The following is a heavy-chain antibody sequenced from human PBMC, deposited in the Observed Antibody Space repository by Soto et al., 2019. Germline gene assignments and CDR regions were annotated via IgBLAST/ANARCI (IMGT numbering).Heavy chain of an antibody. CDR2: ISAYNGNT. CDR1: GYTFTSYG. CDR3: ARDRGNDFWSGYPYGMDV. Sequence: QVQLVQSGAEVKKPGAAVKVSCKASGYTFTSYGISWVRQAPGQGLEWMGWISAYNGNTNYAQKLQGRVTMTTDTSTSTAYMELRSLRSDDTAVYYCARDRGNDFWSGYPYGMDVWGQGTTVTVSS. J-gene: IGHJ6*02. D-gene: IGHD3-3*01. V-gene: IGHV1-18*01.